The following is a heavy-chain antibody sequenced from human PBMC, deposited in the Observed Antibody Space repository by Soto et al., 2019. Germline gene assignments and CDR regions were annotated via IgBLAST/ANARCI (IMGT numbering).Heavy chain of an antibody. V-gene: IGHV3-74*01. D-gene: IGHD1-26*01. CDR1: GFTFSSYW. J-gene: IGHJ6*02. CDR3: ARLGAPHKYGLDV. Sequence: PGGSLRLSCAASGFTFSSYWMHWVRQGPGKGLVWVSRIKSDGSSTSYADSVKGRFTISRDNAKNTLLLQMNSLIAEDTAVCYCARLGAPHKYGLDVWGQGTTVTVSS. CDR2: IKSDGSST.